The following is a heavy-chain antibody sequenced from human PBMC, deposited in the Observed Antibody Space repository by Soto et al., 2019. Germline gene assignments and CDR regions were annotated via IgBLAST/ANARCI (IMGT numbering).Heavy chain of an antibody. CDR1: GFTFSSYG. CDR2: IWYDGSNK. V-gene: IGHV3-33*01. D-gene: IGHD6-13*01. CDR3: ARDTRHSSSWYENYSGMDV. Sequence: QVQLVESGGGVVQPGRSLRLSCAASGFTFSSYGMHWVRQAPGKGLEWVAVIWYDGSNKYYADSVKGRFTISRDNSKNTLYLQMNSLRAEDTAVYYCARDTRHSSSWYENYSGMDVWGQGTTVTVSS. J-gene: IGHJ6*02.